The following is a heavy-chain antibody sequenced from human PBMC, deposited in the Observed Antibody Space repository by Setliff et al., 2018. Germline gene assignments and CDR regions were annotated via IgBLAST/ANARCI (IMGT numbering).Heavy chain of an antibody. CDR2: ISSRSTYI. Sequence: GGSLRLSCVASGFTFNNYALNWVRQAPGKGLEWVSSISSRSTYIYYADSVKGRFTISRDNANNSLYLQMNSLRVEETALYYCAKDEKQLVRGGPDYWGQGTLVTVSS. CDR1: GFTFNNYA. V-gene: IGHV3-21*06. CDR3: AKDEKQLVRGGPDY. D-gene: IGHD6-6*01. J-gene: IGHJ4*02.